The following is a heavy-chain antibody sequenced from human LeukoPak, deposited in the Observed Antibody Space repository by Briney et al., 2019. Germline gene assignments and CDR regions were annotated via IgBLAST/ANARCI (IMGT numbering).Heavy chain of an antibody. CDR1: GGSITTDNYY. J-gene: IGHJ3*02. D-gene: IGHD6-19*01. Sequence: SETLSLTCTVSGGSITTDNYYWSWIRQPAGKGLEWIGRIYASGNTNYNPSLKSRITISVDTSKNQFSLRLTSVTAADTAVYYCANTIAVAGIDAFDIWGQGTMVTVSS. V-gene: IGHV4-61*02. CDR3: ANTIAVAGIDAFDI. CDR2: IYASGNT.